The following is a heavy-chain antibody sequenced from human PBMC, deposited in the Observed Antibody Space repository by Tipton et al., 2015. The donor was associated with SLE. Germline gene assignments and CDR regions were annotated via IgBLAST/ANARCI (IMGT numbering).Heavy chain of an antibody. CDR3: ASYSSSYFDY. CDR2: IYYSGST. CDR1: GGSISSSSYY. J-gene: IGHJ4*02. V-gene: IGHV4-39*07. Sequence: LSLTCTVSGGSISSSSYYWGWIRQPPGKGLEWIGSIYYSGSTYYNPSLKSRVTISVDTSKNQFSLKLSSVTAADTAVYYCASYSSSYFDYWGQGTLVTVSS. D-gene: IGHD6-6*01.